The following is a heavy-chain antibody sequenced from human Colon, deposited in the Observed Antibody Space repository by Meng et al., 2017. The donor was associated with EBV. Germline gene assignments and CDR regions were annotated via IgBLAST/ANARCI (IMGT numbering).Heavy chain of an antibody. CDR1: GGSFSDSY. Sequence: VHLQQWGPGLLKPSETLSLTCIVYGGSFSDSYWTWIRQPPGKGLELIGEINHVGSTTYNPSLKSRVTISVDTSKNQFSLKLSSVTAADAAVYYCASSDCSGGTCYLDCWGQGTLVTVSS. CDR2: INHVGST. CDR3: ASSDCSGGTCYLDC. D-gene: IGHD2-15*01. V-gene: IGHV4-34*01. J-gene: IGHJ4*02.